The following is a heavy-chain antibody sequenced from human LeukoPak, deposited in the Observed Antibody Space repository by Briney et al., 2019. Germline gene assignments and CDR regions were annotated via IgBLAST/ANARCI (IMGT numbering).Heavy chain of an antibody. D-gene: IGHD5-12*01. CDR2: SRNKANSYTT. Sequence: GGSLRLSCAASGFSISDHYMDWVRQAPGKGREWVGRSRNKANSYTTEYAASVRGRFTISRDDPKNALYLQMNSLKTEDTAVYYCARHLATIFDYWGQGTLVTVSS. V-gene: IGHV3-72*01. CDR1: GFSISDHY. CDR3: ARHLATIFDY. J-gene: IGHJ4*02.